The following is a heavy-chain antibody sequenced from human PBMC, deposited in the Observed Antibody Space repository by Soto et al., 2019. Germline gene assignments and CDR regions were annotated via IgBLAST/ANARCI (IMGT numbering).Heavy chain of an antibody. J-gene: IGHJ6*03. CDR2: IKSKTDGGTT. CDR1: GFTFSNAW. V-gene: IGHV3-15*01. CDR3: TTGNSSSSSRWDYYYYMDV. Sequence: GGSLRLSCAASGFTFSNAWMSWVRQAPGKGLEWVGRIKSKTDGGTTDYAAPVKGRFTISRDDSKNTLYLQMNSLKTEDTAVYYCTTGNSSSSSRWDYYYYMDVWGKGTTVTVSS. D-gene: IGHD6-6*01.